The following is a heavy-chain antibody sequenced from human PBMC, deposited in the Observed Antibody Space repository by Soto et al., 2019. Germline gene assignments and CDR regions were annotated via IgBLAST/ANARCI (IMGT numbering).Heavy chain of an antibody. J-gene: IGHJ4*02. CDR3: ARGQITRVRKLMDY. CDR1: GGSVSSGSYY. V-gene: IGHV4-61*01. Sequence: QVQLQESGPGLVKPSETLSLTCTVSGGSVSSGSYYWSWIRQPPGKGLEWIGYIYYSGSTNYNPSLKRRVTRQVDTSKNQLSLKPSYVTAADTAVYYCARGQITRVRKLMDYWGQGTLVTVSS. CDR2: IYYSGST. D-gene: IGHD3-10*01.